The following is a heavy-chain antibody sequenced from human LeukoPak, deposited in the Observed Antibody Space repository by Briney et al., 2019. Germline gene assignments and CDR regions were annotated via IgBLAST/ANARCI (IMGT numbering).Heavy chain of an antibody. D-gene: IGHD2-15*01. J-gene: IGHJ3*02. Sequence: LETLSLTCTVSGGSINNYYWSWIRQPAGKGLEWIGRIYTRGSTNYNPSLKSRVTMSVDTSKNQFSLKLSSVTAADTAVYYCARGRYCSADICSGGDAFDIWGQGTMVSVSS. CDR1: GGSINNYY. V-gene: IGHV4-4*07. CDR3: ARGRYCSADICSGGDAFDI. CDR2: IYTRGST.